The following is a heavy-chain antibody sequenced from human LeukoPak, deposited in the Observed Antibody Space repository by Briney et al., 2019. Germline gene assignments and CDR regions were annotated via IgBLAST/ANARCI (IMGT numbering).Heavy chain of an antibody. CDR2: IYSDRST. CDR1: GFNVSNNY. CDR3: ARESGSYSQYFDY. Sequence: GGSLRLSCAASGFNVSNNYMSWVRQAPGKGLEWVSVIYSDRSTYYADSVKGGFTISRDNSKNTLYLQMNSLRAEDTAVYYCARESGSYSQYFDYWGQGTLVTVSS. J-gene: IGHJ4*02. V-gene: IGHV3-53*01. D-gene: IGHD1-26*01.